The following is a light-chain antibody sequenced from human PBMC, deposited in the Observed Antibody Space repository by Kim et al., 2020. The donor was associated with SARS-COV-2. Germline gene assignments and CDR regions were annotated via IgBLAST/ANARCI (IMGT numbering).Light chain of an antibody. V-gene: IGLV3-1*01. Sequence: SSELTQPPSVSVSPGQSASITCSGDKLGDKYACWYQQKPGQSPVLVIYQDSKRPSGIPERFSGSNSGNTATLTISRTQAMDEADYYCQAWDSSTVVFGGG. CDR3: QAWDSSTVV. J-gene: IGLJ2*01. CDR1: KLGDKY. CDR2: QDS.